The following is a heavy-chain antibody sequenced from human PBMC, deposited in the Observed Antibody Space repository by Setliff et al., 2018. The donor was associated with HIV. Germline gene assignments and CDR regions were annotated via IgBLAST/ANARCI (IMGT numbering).Heavy chain of an antibody. CDR1: GGSFSSYA. CDR2: IIPIFGTA. J-gene: IGHJ2*01. V-gene: IGHV1-69*05. Sequence: SVKVSCKASGGSFSSYAISWVRQAPGQGLEWMGGIIPIFGTAKYAQKFQGRVTITTDESTSTAYMELSSLGSEDTAVYYCARDHHSGRGSNFPWYSDLWGRGTLVTVSS. CDR3: ARDHHSGRGSNFPWYSDL. D-gene: IGHD1-26*01.